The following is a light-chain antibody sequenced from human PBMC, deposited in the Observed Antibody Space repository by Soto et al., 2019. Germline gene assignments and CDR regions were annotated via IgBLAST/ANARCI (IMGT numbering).Light chain of an antibody. J-gene: IGLJ3*02. V-gene: IGLV2-14*03. CDR1: NSDVGTYNF. Sequence: QSALTQPASVSGSRGQSITISCTGTNSDVGTYNFVSWYQQHPGTVPKLIIFDVSNRPSGVSHRFSGSKSGNTASLTISGLQAEDEADYYCSSYTSSSTLVVFGGGTKLTVL. CDR2: DVS. CDR3: SSYTSSSTLVV.